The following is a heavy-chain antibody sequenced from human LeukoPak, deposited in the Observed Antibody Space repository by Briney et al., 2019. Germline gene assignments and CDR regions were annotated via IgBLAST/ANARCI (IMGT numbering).Heavy chain of an antibody. D-gene: IGHD1-26*01. V-gene: IGHV4-34*01. Sequence: SETLSLTCAVYGGSFSGYYWSWIRQPPGKGLEWIGEINHSGSTNYNPSLKSRVTISVDTSKNQFSLKLGSVTAADTAVYYCARGIARSWYYYYYYMDVWGKGTTVTVSS. J-gene: IGHJ6*03. CDR1: GGSFSGYY. CDR2: INHSGST. CDR3: ARGIARSWYYYYYYMDV.